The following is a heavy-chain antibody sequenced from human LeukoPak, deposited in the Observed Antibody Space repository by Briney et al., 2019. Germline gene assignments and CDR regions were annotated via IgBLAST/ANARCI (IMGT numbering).Heavy chain of an antibody. CDR1: GGSISSSSYY. D-gene: IGHD6-13*01. V-gene: IGHV4-39*07. CDR2: IYYSGST. CDR3: ARSGSSSWSLKNWFDP. J-gene: IGHJ5*02. Sequence: SETLSLTCTVSGGSISSSSYYWGWIRQPPGKGLEWIGSIYYSGSTYYNPSLKSRVTISVDTSKNQFSLKLSSVTAADTAVYYCARSGSSSWSLKNWFDPWGQGNLVTVSS.